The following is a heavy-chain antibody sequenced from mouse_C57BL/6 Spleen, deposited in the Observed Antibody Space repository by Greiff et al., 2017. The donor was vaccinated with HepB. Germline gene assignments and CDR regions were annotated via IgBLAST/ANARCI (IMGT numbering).Heavy chain of an antibody. J-gene: IGHJ3*01. V-gene: IGHV1-80*01. Sequence: SGAELVKPGASVKISCKASGYAFSSYWMNWVKQRPGKGLEWIGQIYPGDGDTNYNGKFKGKATLTADKSSSTAYMQLSSLTSEDSAVYFCARWDYDYDWFAYWGQGTLVTVSA. CDR2: IYPGDGDT. D-gene: IGHD2-4*01. CDR3: ARWDYDYDWFAY. CDR1: GYAFSSYW.